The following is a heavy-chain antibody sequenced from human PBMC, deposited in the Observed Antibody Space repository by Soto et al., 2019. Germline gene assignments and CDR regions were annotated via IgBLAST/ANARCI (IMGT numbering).Heavy chain of an antibody. J-gene: IGHJ5*02. CDR2: MNPNSGNT. D-gene: IGHD6-6*01. V-gene: IGHV1-8*01. Sequence: QVQLVQSGAEVKKPGASVKVSCKAPGYTFTSYDINWVRQATGQGLEWMGWMNPNSGNTGYAQKFQGRVTMTRNTSISTAYMELSSRRSEDTAVYYCARVRSKYSSSSFWFDPWGQGTLVTVSS. CDR1: GYTFTSYD. CDR3: ARVRSKYSSSSFWFDP.